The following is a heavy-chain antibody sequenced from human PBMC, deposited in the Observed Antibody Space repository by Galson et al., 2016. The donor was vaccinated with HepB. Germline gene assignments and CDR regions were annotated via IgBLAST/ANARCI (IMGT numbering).Heavy chain of an antibody. CDR1: GYRFNNFW. J-gene: IGHJ6*02. CDR3: ARQDSSIRYDYEYGLDV. V-gene: IGHV5-51*01. Sequence: QSGAEVKKPGESLKISCKGSGYRFNNFWIGWVRQTPGKGLEWVGSIYPADFDTRYSPSFQGQVTISVDKSTSTAYLQWSSLKASDTAIYYCARQDSSIRYDYEYGLDVWGQVTTVTVSS. CDR2: IYPADFDT. D-gene: IGHD6-13*01.